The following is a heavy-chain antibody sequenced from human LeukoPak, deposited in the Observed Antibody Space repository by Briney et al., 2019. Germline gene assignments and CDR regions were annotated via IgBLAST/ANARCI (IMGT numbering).Heavy chain of an antibody. J-gene: IGHJ3*02. CDR3: ARLRGYCSSTSCYVAFDI. CDR2: ISSSSSYI. V-gene: IGHV3-21*01. CDR1: GLTFSSYN. D-gene: IGHD2-2*01. Sequence: GGSLRLSCAASGLTFSSYNMNWVRQAPGKGLEWVSSISSSSSYIYYADSVKGRFTISRDNAKNSLYLQMNSLRAEDTAVYYCARLRGYCSSTSCYVAFDIWGQGTMVTVSS.